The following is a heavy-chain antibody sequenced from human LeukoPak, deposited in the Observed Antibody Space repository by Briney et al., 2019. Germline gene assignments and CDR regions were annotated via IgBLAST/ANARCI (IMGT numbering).Heavy chain of an antibody. CDR1: GFTFSSYS. Sequence: PGGSLRLSCAASGFTFSSYSMNWVRQAPGKGLEWVSYISSSSTIYYADSVKGRFTISRDNAKNSLYLQMNSLRAEDTAVYYCASEMGDYWGQGTLATVSS. D-gene: IGHD2-8*01. V-gene: IGHV3-48*01. CDR3: ASEMGDY. J-gene: IGHJ4*02. CDR2: ISSSSTI.